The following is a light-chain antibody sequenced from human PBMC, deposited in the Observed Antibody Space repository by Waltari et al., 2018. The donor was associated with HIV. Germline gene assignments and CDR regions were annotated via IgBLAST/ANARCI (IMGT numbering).Light chain of an antibody. J-gene: IGLJ7*01. Sequence: SYVLAPPPSNTASPGPRRSVTFPGYGLPKLNYQWYQQKPGQAPVVVISKDSERPSGIPERFSGSSSETTVTLTISGVQAEDEADYYCQSADSSGTYAVFGGGTQLTVL. CDR3: QSADSSGTYAV. CDR2: KDS. V-gene: IGLV3-25*03. CDR1: GLPKLN.